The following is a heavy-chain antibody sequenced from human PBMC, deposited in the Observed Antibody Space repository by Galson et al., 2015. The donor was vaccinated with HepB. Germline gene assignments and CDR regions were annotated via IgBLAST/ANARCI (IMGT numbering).Heavy chain of an antibody. CDR3: ARDNCSGGSCYFSWFDP. V-gene: IGHV1-69*04. CDR1: GGTFSSYT. CDR2: IIPILGIA. Sequence: SVKVSCKASGGTFSSYTISWVRQAPGQGLEWMGRIIPILGIANYAQKFQGRVTITADKSTSTAYMELSSLRSEDTAVYYCARDNCSGGSCYFSWFDPWGQGTLVTVSS. J-gene: IGHJ5*02. D-gene: IGHD2-15*01.